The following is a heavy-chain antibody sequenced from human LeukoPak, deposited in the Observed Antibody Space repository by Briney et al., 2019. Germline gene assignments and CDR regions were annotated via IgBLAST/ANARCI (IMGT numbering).Heavy chain of an antibody. CDR1: GFTFSSYG. Sequence: PGGSLRLSCAASGFTFSSYGMHWVRQAPGKGLEWVAFIRYDGSNKYYADSVKGRFTISRDNSKNTLYLRMNSLRAEDTAVYYCAKPVEDIVVVPAAISDPPDYWGQGTLVTVSS. V-gene: IGHV3-30*02. J-gene: IGHJ4*02. CDR2: IRYDGSNK. CDR3: AKPVEDIVVVPAAISDPPDY. D-gene: IGHD2-2*01.